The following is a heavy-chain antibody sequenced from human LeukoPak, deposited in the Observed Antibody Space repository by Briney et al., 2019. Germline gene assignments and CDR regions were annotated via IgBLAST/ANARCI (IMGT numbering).Heavy chain of an antibody. V-gene: IGHV3-21*01. CDR2: ITSGSSYI. D-gene: IGHD3-22*01. Sequence: GGSLRLSCAASGFTFSSYNMNWVRQAPGQGLEWVSSITSGSSYIYYADSVKGRFTISRDNAKSSLYLQMNSLRAEDTAGYYCARGYYYDSSGYSYWGQGTLVTVSS. J-gene: IGHJ4*02. CDR1: GFTFSSYN. CDR3: ARGYYYDSSGYSY.